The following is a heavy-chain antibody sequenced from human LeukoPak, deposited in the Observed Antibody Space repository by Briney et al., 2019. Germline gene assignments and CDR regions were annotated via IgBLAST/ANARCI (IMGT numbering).Heavy chain of an antibody. V-gene: IGHV1-18*01. CDR2: ISTYNGNS. Sequence: ASVKVSFKASGYNFINYGISWVRQAPGQGLDWMGWISTYNGNSIYAQKFQGRVTITTDTSTSTGYMDLRSLTSDDTAVYYCARVARTAVGIRYYFDEWGQGTLVSVSS. CDR1: GYNFINYG. J-gene: IGHJ4*02. CDR3: ARVARTAVGIRYYFDE. D-gene: IGHD1-14*01.